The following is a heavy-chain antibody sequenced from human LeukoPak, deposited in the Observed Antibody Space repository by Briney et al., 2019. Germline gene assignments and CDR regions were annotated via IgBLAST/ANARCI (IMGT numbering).Heavy chain of an antibody. J-gene: IGHJ3*02. Sequence: PSETLSLTCTVSGGSISSYYWSWIRQPPGKGLEWIGYIYYSGSTNYNPSLKSRVTISVDTSKNQFSLKLSSVTAADTAVYYCARLGYCSSTSCDDAFDIWGQGTMVTVSS. CDR1: GGSISSYY. D-gene: IGHD2-2*01. CDR2: IYYSGST. CDR3: ARLGYCSSTSCDDAFDI. V-gene: IGHV4-59*01.